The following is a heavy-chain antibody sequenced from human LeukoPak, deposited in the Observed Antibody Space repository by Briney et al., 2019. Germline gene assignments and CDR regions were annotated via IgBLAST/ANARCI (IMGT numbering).Heavy chain of an antibody. CDR1: GYTFTGYY. D-gene: IGHD3-3*01. CDR3: ARGRTHYDFWSGYYTEFDY. CDR2: INPNSGGT. V-gene: IGHV1-2*02. Sequence: ASVKVSCKASGYTFTGYYMHWVRQAPGQGLEWMGWINPNSGGTNYAQKLQGRVTMTTDTSTSTAYMELRSLRSDDTAVYYCARGRTHYDFWSGYYTEFDYWGQGTLVTVSS. J-gene: IGHJ4*02.